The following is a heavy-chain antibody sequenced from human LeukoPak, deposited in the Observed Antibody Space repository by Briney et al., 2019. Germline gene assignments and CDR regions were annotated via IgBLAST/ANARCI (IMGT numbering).Heavy chain of an antibody. V-gene: IGHV4-30-4*07. CDR3: AIEQPSIMITFGGVIETFNWFDP. Sequence: PSQTLSLTCEVSGDSLSSGGYSWSWIRQPPGKGLEWIGYIRYSGSTYYNPSLKSRLTMSVEASKNQFSLKLSSVTAADTAVYYCAIEQPSIMITFGGVIETFNWFDPWGQGTLVTVSS. J-gene: IGHJ5*02. D-gene: IGHD3-16*02. CDR2: IRYSGST. CDR1: GDSLSSGGYS.